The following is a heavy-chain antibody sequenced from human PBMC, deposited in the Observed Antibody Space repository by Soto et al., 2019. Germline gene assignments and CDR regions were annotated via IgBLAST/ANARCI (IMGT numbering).Heavy chain of an antibody. CDR2: ISGSGGST. D-gene: IGHD2-2*01. J-gene: IGHJ6*02. CDR3: AKGCSSTSCYYHPYGMDV. V-gene: IGHV3-23*01. CDR1: GFTFSSYA. Sequence: GGSLTLSCAASGFTFSSYAMSWVRQAPGRGLEWVSAISGSGGSTYYADSVKGRFTISRDNSKNTLYLQMNSLRAEDTAVYYCAKGCSSTSCYYHPYGMDVWGQGTTVTVSS.